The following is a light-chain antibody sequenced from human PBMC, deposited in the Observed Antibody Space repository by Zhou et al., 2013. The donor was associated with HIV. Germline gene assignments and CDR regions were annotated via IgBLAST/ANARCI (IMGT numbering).Light chain of an antibody. J-gene: IGKJ1*01. CDR1: QSVNSRN. CDR2: GAS. Sequence: IVWTQSPGTLSLSPGERATLSCRASQSVNSRNIAWYHQKPGQAPRLLIYGASSRATGIPDRFSGSGSGTDFTLTISRLEPEDFAVYHCQQYATSPWTFGQGTKVEIK. V-gene: IGKV3-20*01. CDR3: QQYATSPWT.